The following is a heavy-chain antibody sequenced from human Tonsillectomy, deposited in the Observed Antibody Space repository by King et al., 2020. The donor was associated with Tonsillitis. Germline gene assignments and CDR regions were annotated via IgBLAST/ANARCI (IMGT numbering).Heavy chain of an antibody. D-gene: IGHD2-15*01. V-gene: IGHV3-30*18. J-gene: IGHJ4*02. CDR3: AKDRPHRAVVVHY. CDR2: ILYDGSNK. CDR1: GFTSSDYG. Sequence: VQLVESGGGVVQPGRSLRLSCAASGFTSSDYGMHWVRQAPGKGLEWVAVILYDGSNKYYADSVKGRFTISRDNAKNTLYLQMNSLKPEDTAVYYCAKDRPHRAVVVHYWGQGTLVTVSS.